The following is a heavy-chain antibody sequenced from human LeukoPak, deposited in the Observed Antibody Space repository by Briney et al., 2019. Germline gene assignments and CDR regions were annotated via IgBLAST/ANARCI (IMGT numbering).Heavy chain of an antibody. V-gene: IGHV1-2*02. CDR1: GYTFTGYY. D-gene: IGHD5-12*01. CDR2: INPNNGGT. CDR3: ARDKYTGYETFDY. J-gene: IGHJ4*02. Sequence: ASVKVSCKTSGYTFTGYYIHWVRQAPGQGLEWMGWINPNNGGTNYAQKFQGRVTMTRDTSISTAYMELNRLTSDDTAVYYCARDKYTGYETFDYWGQGTPVTVSS.